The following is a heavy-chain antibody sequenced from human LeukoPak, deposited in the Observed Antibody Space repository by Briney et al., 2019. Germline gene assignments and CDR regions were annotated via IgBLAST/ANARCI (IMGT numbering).Heavy chain of an antibody. D-gene: IGHD4-17*01. CDR3: ARGGLRRLRKDYYYYGMDV. CDR2: INHSGST. J-gene: IGHJ6*02. CDR1: GGSFSGYY. V-gene: IGHV4-34*01. Sequence: SETLSLTCAVYGGSFSGYYWSWIRQPPGKGLEWVGEINHSGSTNYNPSLKSRVTIAVDTSNNQFSLKLSSVTAADTAVYYCARGGLRRLRKDYYYYGMDVWGQGTTATVSS.